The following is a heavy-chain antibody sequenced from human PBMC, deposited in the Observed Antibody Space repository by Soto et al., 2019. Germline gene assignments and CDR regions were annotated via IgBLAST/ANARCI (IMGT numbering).Heavy chain of an antibody. V-gene: IGHV4-34*10. Sequence: PSETLSLTCAVSGGSFRGFYWTWIRQSPGKGLEWLGDINHVGITNYNPSLKSRVSIPVDTSKSQFSLKLSSVTAADTAIYYCATYWGTESHTFWFDLWGRGAQVTVSS. D-gene: IGHD3-16*01. CDR2: INHVGIT. CDR3: ATYWGTESHTFWFDL. J-gene: IGHJ5*02. CDR1: GGSFRGFY.